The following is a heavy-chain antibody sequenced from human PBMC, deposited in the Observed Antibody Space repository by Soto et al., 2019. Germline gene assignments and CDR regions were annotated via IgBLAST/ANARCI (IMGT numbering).Heavy chain of an antibody. CDR3: ARAYYDFWSGYYTRSGMDV. CDR1: GYTFTSYG. J-gene: IGHJ6*02. D-gene: IGHD3-3*01. V-gene: IGHV1-18*01. CDR2: ISAYNGNT. Sequence: ASVKVSCKASGYTFTSYGISWVRQAPGQGLEWMGWISAYNGNTNYAQKLQGRVTMTTDTSTSTAYMELRSLRSDDTAVYYCARAYYDFWSGYYTRSGMDVWGQGTTVTVSS.